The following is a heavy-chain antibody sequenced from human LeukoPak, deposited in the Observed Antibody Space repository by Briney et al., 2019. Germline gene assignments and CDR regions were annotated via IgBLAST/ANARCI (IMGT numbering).Heavy chain of an antibody. CDR1: GFTFGSYS. CDR3: ARAPPPRYCSSTSCYYYYGMDV. CDR2: IWYDGSNE. D-gene: IGHD2-2*01. J-gene: IGHJ6*02. V-gene: IGHV3-33*01. Sequence: PGTSLRLSCAASGFTFGSYSMHWVRQAPGKGLEWLAVIWYDGSNEYYGDSVKGRFTISRDNSKNTLFLQMNSLRAEDTAVYYCARAPPPRYCSSTSCYYYYGMDVWGQGTTVTVSS.